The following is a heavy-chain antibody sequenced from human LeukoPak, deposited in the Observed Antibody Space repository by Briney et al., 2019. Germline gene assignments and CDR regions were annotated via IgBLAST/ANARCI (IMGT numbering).Heavy chain of an antibody. CDR3: ASSGWYWDAFDI. CDR2: IYYSGST. Sequence: ASETLSLTCSVSGGSMNSYYWSWIRQSPGKGLEWIGYIYYSGSTYYNPSLKSRVTISVDTSKNQLSLKLSSVTAADTAVYYCASSGWYWDAFDIWGQGTMVTVSS. V-gene: IGHV4-59*08. D-gene: IGHD6-19*01. CDR1: GGSMNSYY. J-gene: IGHJ3*02.